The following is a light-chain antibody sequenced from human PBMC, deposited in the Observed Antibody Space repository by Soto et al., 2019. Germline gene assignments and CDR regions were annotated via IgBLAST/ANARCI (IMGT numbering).Light chain of an antibody. CDR1: GSDVGGYDY. Sequence: QSALTQPPSASGSLGQSVTISCTGTGSDVGGYDYVSWYQQHPGKPPQPMIYGVSKRPSGVPDRFSGSKSGNTASLTVSGLQAEDEADYYCCSFAGSYNFYVFGAGTKVTVL. V-gene: IGLV2-8*01. J-gene: IGLJ1*01. CDR2: GVS. CDR3: CSFAGSYNFYV.